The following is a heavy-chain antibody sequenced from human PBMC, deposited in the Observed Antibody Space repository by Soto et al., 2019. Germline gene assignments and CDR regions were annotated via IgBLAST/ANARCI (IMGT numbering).Heavy chain of an antibody. D-gene: IGHD4-4*01. V-gene: IGHV3-23*01. J-gene: IGHJ4*02. CDR2: IGGSGGNR. CDR1: GFTFNAYA. Sequence: DVQLLESGGGLVQPGGSLRLSCAASGFTFNAYAITWVRQAPGKGLEWVSAIGGSGGNRYYAGSVRGRFTISRDNSKDTVDLQTNSLRVEDTAVYYCARVASDYINSVDHWGQGILVSVSS. CDR3: ARVASDYINSVDH.